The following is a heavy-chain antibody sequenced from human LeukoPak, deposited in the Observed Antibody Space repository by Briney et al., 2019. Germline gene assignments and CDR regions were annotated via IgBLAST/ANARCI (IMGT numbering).Heavy chain of an antibody. V-gene: IGHV3-74*01. Sequence: GGSLRLSCAASGFTFSSHWMHWVRQAPGKGLVWVTRISSDGSSTRYADSVKGRFTISRDNAKNTLYLQMNTLRAEDTAVYYCVRDLDLGGYSSFVSWGQGTLVTVSS. D-gene: IGHD4-23*01. CDR2: ISSDGSST. J-gene: IGHJ4*02. CDR3: VRDLDLGGYSSFVS. CDR1: GFTFSSHW.